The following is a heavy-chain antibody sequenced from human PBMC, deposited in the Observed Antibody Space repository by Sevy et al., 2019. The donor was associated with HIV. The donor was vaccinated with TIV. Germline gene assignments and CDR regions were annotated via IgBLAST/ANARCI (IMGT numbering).Heavy chain of an antibody. V-gene: IGHV3-48*02. J-gene: IGHJ4*02. CDR1: GFTFSSYS. Sequence: GGSLRLSCAASGFTFSSYSMNWVRQAPGKGLEWVSYISSSSSTIYYADSVKGRFTISRDNAKNSLYLQMNSLRDEDTAVYYCGREGKIYDSSGYYFHFDYWGQGTLVTVSS. CDR3: GREGKIYDSSGYYFHFDY. D-gene: IGHD3-22*01. CDR2: ISSSSSTI.